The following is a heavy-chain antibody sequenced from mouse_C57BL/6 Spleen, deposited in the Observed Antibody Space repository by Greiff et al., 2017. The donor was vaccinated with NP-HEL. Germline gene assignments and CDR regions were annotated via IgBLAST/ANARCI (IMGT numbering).Heavy chain of an antibody. CDR3: THFYYYGSSYRFAY. CDR2: IDPETGGT. D-gene: IGHD1-1*01. CDR1: GYTFTDYE. J-gene: IGHJ3*01. V-gene: IGHV1-15*01. Sequence: VQLQQSGAELVRPGASVTLSCKASGYTFTDYEMHWVKQTPVHGLEWIGAIDPETGGTAYNQKFKGKAILTADKSSSTAYMELRSLTSEDSAVYYCTHFYYYGSSYRFAYWGQGTLVTVSA.